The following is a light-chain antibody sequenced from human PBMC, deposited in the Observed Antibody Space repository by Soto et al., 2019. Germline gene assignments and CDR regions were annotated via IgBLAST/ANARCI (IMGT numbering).Light chain of an antibody. CDR3: QSYGSGLSGCV. J-gene: IGLJ2*01. CDR2: NNN. Sequence: QSVLTQPPSVSGAPGQRVTISCTGSSSNIGAHYDVHWYQHLPGTAPKLLIYNNNNRPSGVPDRFSGSKSGTSASLAITGLQTEEEAEYYGQSYGSGLSGCVFGGGTKLTVL. V-gene: IGLV1-40*01. CDR1: SSNIGAHYD.